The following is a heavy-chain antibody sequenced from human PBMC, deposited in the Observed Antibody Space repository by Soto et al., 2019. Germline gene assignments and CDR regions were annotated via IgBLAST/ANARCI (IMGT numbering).Heavy chain of an antibody. CDR2: ISGSGDRT. CDR3: AKIAVTGSWYFDL. Sequence: EVQLLESGGGLVQPGGSLRLSCAASGFTFSNSGMSWVRQAPGKALEWVSSISGSGDRTYYADSVKGWFTISRDNSKNTLYLKMDSLRVEDTAVYYCAKIAVTGSWYFDLWGRGTLVTVSS. J-gene: IGHJ2*01. D-gene: IGHD6-19*01. V-gene: IGHV3-23*01. CDR1: GFTFSNSG.